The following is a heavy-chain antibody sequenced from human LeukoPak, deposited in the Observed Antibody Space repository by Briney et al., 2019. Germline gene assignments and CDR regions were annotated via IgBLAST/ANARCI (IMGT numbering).Heavy chain of an antibody. Sequence: PSETLSLTCTVSGGSIRGSYYYWGWIRQPPGKGLEWIGSIYDSGSTYYNPSLKSRVTIDTSKNQFSLKLNSVTAADTAVYYCARHYGPWGQGTLVTVSS. CDR3: ARHYGP. CDR2: IYDSGST. V-gene: IGHV4-39*01. J-gene: IGHJ5*02. D-gene: IGHD3-10*01. CDR1: GGSIRGSYYY.